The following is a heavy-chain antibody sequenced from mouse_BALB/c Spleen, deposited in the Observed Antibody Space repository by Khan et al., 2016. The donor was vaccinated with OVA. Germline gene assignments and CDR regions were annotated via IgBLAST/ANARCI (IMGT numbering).Heavy chain of an antibody. J-gene: IGHJ3*01. CDR1: GFTFSSFG. Sequence: EVELVESGGGLVQPGGSRKLSCAASGFTFSSFGMHWVRQAPEKGLEWVAYISSGSSTIYYADTVKGRFTISRDNPKNTLFLQMPSLRSEDTAMDYCAKEGNYYGSSAWFAYWGQGTLVTVSA. CDR3: AKEGNYYGSSAWFAY. V-gene: IGHV5-17*02. D-gene: IGHD1-1*01. CDR2: ISSGSSTI.